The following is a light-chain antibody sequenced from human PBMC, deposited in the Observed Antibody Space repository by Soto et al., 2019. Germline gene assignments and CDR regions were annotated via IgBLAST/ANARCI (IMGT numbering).Light chain of an antibody. CDR2: EVS. V-gene: IGLV2-14*01. J-gene: IGLJ1*01. CDR1: SSDVGGYNY. Sequence: QSALPKPASVSGSLGQSITISCTGTSSDVGGYNYVSWYQQHPGKAPKLMIYEVSNRPSGVSNRFSGSKSGNTASLTISGLQAEDEADYYCSSYTSSSSYVFGTGTKVTVL. CDR3: SSYTSSSSYV.